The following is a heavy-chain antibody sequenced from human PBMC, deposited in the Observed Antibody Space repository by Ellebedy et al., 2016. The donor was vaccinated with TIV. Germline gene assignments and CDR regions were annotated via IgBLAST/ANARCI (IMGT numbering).Heavy chain of an antibody. CDR2: IYPGDSDT. J-gene: IGHJ6*02. CDR3: ARLPLGLTSWYDYYYGMDV. CDR1: GYSFTSYW. V-gene: IGHV5-51*01. Sequence: GESLKISCKGSGYSFTSYWIGWVRQMPGKGLEWMGIIYPGDSDTRYSPSFQGHVTISADKSISTAYLQWSSLKASDTAMYYCARLPLGLTSWYDYYYGMDVWGQGTTVTVSS. D-gene: IGHD2-2*01.